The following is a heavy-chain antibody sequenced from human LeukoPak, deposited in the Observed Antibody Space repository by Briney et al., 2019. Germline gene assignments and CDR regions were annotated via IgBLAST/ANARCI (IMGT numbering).Heavy chain of an antibody. D-gene: IGHD6-13*01. Sequence: PSETLSLTCTVSGGSISSSSYYWGWIRRPPGKGLEWIGSIYYSGSTYYNPSLKSRVTISVDTSKNQFSLKLSSVTAADTAVYYCSFSSSWYGGVAFDIWGQGTMVTVSS. V-gene: IGHV4-39*07. J-gene: IGHJ3*02. CDR2: IYYSGST. CDR3: SFSSSWYGGVAFDI. CDR1: GGSISSSSYY.